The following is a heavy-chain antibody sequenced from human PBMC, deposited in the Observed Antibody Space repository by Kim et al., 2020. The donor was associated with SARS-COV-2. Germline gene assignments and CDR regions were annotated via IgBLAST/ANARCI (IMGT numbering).Heavy chain of an antibody. Sequence: SETLSLTCTVSGGSISSSSYYWGWIRQPPGKGLEWIGSIYYSGSTYYNPSLKSRVTISVDTSKNQFSLKLSSVTAADTAVYYCARHTGDGYNPEEFDYWGQGTLVTVSS. CDR1: GGSISSSSYY. CDR3: ARHTGDGYNPEEFDY. CDR2: IYYSGST. V-gene: IGHV4-39*01. J-gene: IGHJ4*02. D-gene: IGHD5-12*01.